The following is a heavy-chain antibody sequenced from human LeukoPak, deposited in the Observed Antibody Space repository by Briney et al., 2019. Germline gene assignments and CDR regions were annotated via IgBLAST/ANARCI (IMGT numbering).Heavy chain of an antibody. J-gene: IGHJ4*02. D-gene: IGHD2-15*01. CDR2: ISGSSSYI. CDR3: ARDREGYCSGGTCTNFDY. V-gene: IGHV3-21*01. CDR1: GFTFSTYS. Sequence: PGGSLRLSCAASGFTFSTYSMNWVRQAPGKGLEWVSSISGSSSYIYYADSVKGRFTISRDNAKNSLYLQMNSLRAEDTAVYYCARDREGYCSGGTCTNFDYWGQGTLVTVSS.